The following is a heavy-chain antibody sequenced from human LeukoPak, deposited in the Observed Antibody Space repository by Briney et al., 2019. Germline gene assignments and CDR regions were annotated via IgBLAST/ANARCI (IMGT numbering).Heavy chain of an antibody. J-gene: IGHJ4*02. CDR1: GGSISSYY. D-gene: IGHD1-26*01. Sequence: SETLSLTCTVSGGSISSYYWSWIRQPPGKGLEWIGYIYYSGSTNYNPSLKSRVTISVDTSKNHFSLKLSSVTAADTAVYYCARLPSIVGAQEDYFDYWGQGTLVTVSS. CDR2: IYYSGST. CDR3: ARLPSIVGAQEDYFDY. V-gene: IGHV4-59*08.